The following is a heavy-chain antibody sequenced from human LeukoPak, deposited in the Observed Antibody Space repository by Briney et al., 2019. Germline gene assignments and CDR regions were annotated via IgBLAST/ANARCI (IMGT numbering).Heavy chain of an antibody. CDR3: ARERHGSSSWYYDY. Sequence: GGSLRLSCAASGFTFSSYSMNWVRQAPGKGLEWVSYISSSSSTIYYADSVKGRFTISRDNAKNSLYLQMNSLRAEDTAVYYCARERHGSSSWYYDYWGQGTLVTVSS. CDR2: ISSSSSTI. CDR1: GFTFSSYS. V-gene: IGHV3-48*04. J-gene: IGHJ4*02. D-gene: IGHD6-13*01.